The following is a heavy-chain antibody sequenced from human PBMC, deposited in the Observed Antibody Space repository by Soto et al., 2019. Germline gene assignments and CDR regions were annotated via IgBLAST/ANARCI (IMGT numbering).Heavy chain of an antibody. CDR1: GFTFSNFE. V-gene: IGHV3-48*03. J-gene: IGHJ5*02. Sequence: ESVGGLLQPGGSLRLSCAASGFTFSNFEMNWVRQAPGKGLEWLSYISSSGGTMYYADSVKGRFTISRDNAQNSLYLQMNSLRAEDTAVYYCARDGNWFDPWGQGTLVTVSS. CDR3: ARDGNWFDP. CDR2: ISSSGGTM.